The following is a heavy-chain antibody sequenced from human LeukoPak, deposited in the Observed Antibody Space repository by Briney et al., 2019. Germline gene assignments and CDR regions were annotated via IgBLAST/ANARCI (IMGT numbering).Heavy chain of an antibody. J-gene: IGHJ5*02. Sequence: ASVKVSCKASGYTFTGYYMHWVRQAPGQGLEWTGWINPNSGGTNYAQKFQGRVTMTRDTSISTAYMELSRLRSDDTAVYYCARGIVPAAIYWFDPWGQGTLVTVSS. V-gene: IGHV1-2*02. CDR2: INPNSGGT. CDR3: ARGIVPAAIYWFDP. CDR1: GYTFTGYY. D-gene: IGHD2-2*02.